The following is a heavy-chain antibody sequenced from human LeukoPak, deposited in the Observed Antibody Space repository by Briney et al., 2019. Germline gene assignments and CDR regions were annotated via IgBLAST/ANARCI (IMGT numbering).Heavy chain of an antibody. CDR2: ISGSGTNT. CDR3: ATDDDFGDYRLDH. CDR1: GFTLSSYA. J-gene: IGHJ5*02. D-gene: IGHD4-17*01. V-gene: IGHV3-23*01. Sequence: PGGSLRLSCAASGFTLSSYAMSWVRQAPGKGLEWVSSISGSGTNTDYADSVKGRFSISKDNSKNALYLQMNTLRAEDTAIYYCATDDDFGDYRLDHWGQGTPVTVSS.